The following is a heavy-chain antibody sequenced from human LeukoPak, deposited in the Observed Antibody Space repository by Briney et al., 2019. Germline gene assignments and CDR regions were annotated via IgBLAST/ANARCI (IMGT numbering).Heavy chain of an antibody. CDR1: GFTFSSYS. CDR2: ISSSSSYI. Sequence: GGSLRLSCAASGFTFSSYSMNWVRQAPGKGLEWVSSISSSSSYIYYADSVKGRFTISGDNAKNSLYLQMNSLRAEDTAVYYCARDRGGSYNAFDIWGQGTMVTVSS. CDR3: ARDRGGSYNAFDI. V-gene: IGHV3-21*01. J-gene: IGHJ3*02. D-gene: IGHD1-26*01.